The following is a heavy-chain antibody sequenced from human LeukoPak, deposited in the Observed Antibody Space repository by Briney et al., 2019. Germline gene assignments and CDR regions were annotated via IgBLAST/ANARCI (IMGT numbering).Heavy chain of an antibody. CDR3: ARLEAGIVVVPARQPRPPPPRYCDY. V-gene: IGHV4-59*02. J-gene: IGHJ4*02. Sequence: SETLSLTCTVSGGFVSRESWTWIRQFPDKRLEWIGYISHSGASDYKPSLESQVTISRDTPKNQFFLNLNAVTAADTAVYFCARLEAGIVVVPARQPRPPPPRYCDYWGQGILVTVSS. CDR2: ISHSGAS. CDR1: GGFVSRES. D-gene: IGHD2-2*01.